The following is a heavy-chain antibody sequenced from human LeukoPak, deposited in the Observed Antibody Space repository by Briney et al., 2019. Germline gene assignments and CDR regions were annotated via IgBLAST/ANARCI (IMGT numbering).Heavy chain of an antibody. D-gene: IGHD6-19*01. CDR3: ARERVSSGWPYYYYYYGMDV. J-gene: IGHJ6*02. CDR1: GFTFSSYA. Sequence: GGSLRLSCAASGFTFSSYAMSWVRQAPGKGLEWVSAISGSGGSTYYADSVKGRFTISRDNSKNTLYLQMNSLRAEDTAVYYCARERVSSGWPYYYYYYGMDVWGQGTTVTVSS. CDR2: ISGSGGST. V-gene: IGHV3-23*01.